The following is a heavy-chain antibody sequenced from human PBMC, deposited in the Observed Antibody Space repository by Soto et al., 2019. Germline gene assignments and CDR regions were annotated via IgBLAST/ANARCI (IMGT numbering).Heavy chain of an antibody. J-gene: IGHJ4*02. Sequence: PSETLSLTCTVSGGSISSYYWSWIRQPPGKGLEWIGYIYYSGSTNYNPSLKSRVTISVDTSKNQFSLKLSSVTAADTAVYYCARARVSLIYYFDYWGQGTLVTVSS. CDR1: GGSISSYY. CDR3: ARARVSLIYYFDY. CDR2: IYYSGST. D-gene: IGHD2-8*01. V-gene: IGHV4-59*01.